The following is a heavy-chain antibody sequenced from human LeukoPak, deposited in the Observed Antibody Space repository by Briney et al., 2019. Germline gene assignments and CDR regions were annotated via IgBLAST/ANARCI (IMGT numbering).Heavy chain of an antibody. V-gene: IGHV3-23*01. J-gene: IGHJ1*01. CDR3: AKTGVRYGSGSYSD. CDR1: GFTFSSYA. D-gene: IGHD3-10*01. CDR2: ISGSGGST. Sequence: GGSLRLSCAASGFTFSSYAMSWVRQAPGKGLEWVSAISGSGGSTYYADSVKGRFTISRDNSKNTLYLQMNSLRAEDTAVYYRAKTGVRYGSGSYSDWGQGTLVTVSS.